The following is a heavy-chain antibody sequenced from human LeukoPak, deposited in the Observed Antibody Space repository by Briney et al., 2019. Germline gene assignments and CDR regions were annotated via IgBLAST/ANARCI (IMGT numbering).Heavy chain of an antibody. CDR1: GFTFSSYA. J-gene: IGHJ5*02. CDR2: ISSNGGST. V-gene: IGHV3-64D*08. Sequence: PGGSLRLSCSASGFTFSSYAMHWVRQAPGKGLEYVSAISSNGGSTYYADSVKGRFTISRDSSKNTLYLQMSSLRAEDTAVYYCVRIMYSSGWHWFDPWGQGTLVTVSS. D-gene: IGHD6-19*01. CDR3: VRIMYSSGWHWFDP.